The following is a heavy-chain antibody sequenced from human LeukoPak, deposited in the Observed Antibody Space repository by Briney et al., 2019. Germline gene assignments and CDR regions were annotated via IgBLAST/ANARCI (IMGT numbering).Heavy chain of an antibody. V-gene: IGHV4-39*01. CDR2: IYYSGST. CDR1: GGSLRSSNYY. D-gene: IGHD1-26*01. Sequence: PSETLSLTCTVSGGSLRSSNYYWGWIRQPPGKGLEWIGSIYYSGSTYYNPSLKSRVTISVDTSKNQFSLKLSSVTAADTAVYYCARHSIGATTDFDYWGQGTLVTVSS. J-gene: IGHJ4*02. CDR3: ARHSIGATTDFDY.